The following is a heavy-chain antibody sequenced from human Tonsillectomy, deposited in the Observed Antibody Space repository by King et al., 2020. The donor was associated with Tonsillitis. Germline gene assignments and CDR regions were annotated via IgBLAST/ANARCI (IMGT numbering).Heavy chain of an antibody. CDR1: GGPFSSHA. V-gene: IGHV1-69*01. Sequence: QLVQSGAEVKKPGSAMEVSCKASGGPFSSHAISWVRQAPGQGLEWMGGVIPTLGPASYAQKFRGRVTMTADESTSTVYMELSSLRSEDTAVYYCARGEDYNYFDHWGQGTLVTVSS. CDR2: VIPTLGPA. D-gene: IGHD5-24*01. CDR3: ARGEDYNYFDH. J-gene: IGHJ4*02.